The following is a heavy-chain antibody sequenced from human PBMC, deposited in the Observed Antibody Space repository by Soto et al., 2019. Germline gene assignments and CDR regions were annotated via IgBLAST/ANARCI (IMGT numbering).Heavy chain of an antibody. CDR2: IFPNGNT. J-gene: IGHJ6*02. CDR1: RGYVNTFH. CDR3: ARTYSSSYSRYPVYYGMDV. Sequence: SETLSLTCTVSRGYVNTFHWSWVQQPAGKGLEWIGRIFPNGNTDYSPSLKRRVSISVDTSKNQFSLRLTSVTAADTAVYYCARTYSSSYSRYPVYYGMDVWGQGTTVTVSS. V-gene: IGHV4-4*07. D-gene: IGHD3-22*01.